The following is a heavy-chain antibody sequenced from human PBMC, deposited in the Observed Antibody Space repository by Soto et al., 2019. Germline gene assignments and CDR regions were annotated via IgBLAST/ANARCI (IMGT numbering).Heavy chain of an antibody. CDR1: GFTFSSYA. D-gene: IGHD6-19*01. CDR3: SKKLHTTGGWAQVIY. CDR2: ISGSGGST. V-gene: IGHV3-23*01. Sequence: GGSLRLSCAASGFTFSSYAMSWVRQAPGKGLEWVSAISGSGGSTYYADSEKGWFTISSDNSKNTLYLQMNSLGAEDAAVFYCSKKLHTTGGWAQVIYWGQGTLVTVSS. J-gene: IGHJ4*02.